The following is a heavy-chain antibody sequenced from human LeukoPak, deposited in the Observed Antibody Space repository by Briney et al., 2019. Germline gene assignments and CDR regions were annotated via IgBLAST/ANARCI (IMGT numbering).Heavy chain of an antibody. Sequence: DPGGCVRLSCAGYTFTFGNFAMRWVRQAPGQGRGWISTVTDSGRSLFHADSVRGPFTISRDNSKNTIFLHRLSPQTKDPSFYCCAKHPGPSGANPFEHWGRGALVTVSS. CDR3: AKHPGPSGANPFEH. CDR1: TFTFGNFA. CDR2: VTDSGRSL. V-gene: IGHV3-23*01. J-gene: IGHJ4*02. D-gene: IGHD4/OR15-4a*01.